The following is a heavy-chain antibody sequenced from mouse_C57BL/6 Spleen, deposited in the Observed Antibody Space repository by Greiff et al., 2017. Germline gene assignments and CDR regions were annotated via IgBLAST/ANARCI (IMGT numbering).Heavy chain of an antibody. D-gene: IGHD1-1*02. Sequence: EVKLVESGGGLVKPGGSLKLSCAASGFTFSDYGMHWVRQAPEKGLEWVAYISSGSSTIYSADTVKGRFTISRDNAKNTLFLQMTSLRSEDTAMYYCARELYYYAMDYWGQGTSVTVSS. J-gene: IGHJ4*01. CDR3: ARELYYYAMDY. CDR1: GFTFSDYG. V-gene: IGHV5-17*01. CDR2: ISSGSSTI.